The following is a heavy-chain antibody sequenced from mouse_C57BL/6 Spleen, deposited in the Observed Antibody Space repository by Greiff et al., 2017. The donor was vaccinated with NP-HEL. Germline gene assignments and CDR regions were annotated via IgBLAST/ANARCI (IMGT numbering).Heavy chain of an antibody. CDR2: IDPSDSYT. CDR1: GYTFTSYW. Sequence: VQLQQPGAELVMPGASVKLSCKASGYTFTSYWMHWVKQRPGQGLEWIGEIDPSDSYTNYNQKFKGKSTLTVDKSSSTAYMQLSSLTSEDSAVYYCARDLRRYYAMDYWGQGTSVTVSS. J-gene: IGHJ4*01. D-gene: IGHD2-12*01. V-gene: IGHV1-69*01. CDR3: ARDLRRYYAMDY.